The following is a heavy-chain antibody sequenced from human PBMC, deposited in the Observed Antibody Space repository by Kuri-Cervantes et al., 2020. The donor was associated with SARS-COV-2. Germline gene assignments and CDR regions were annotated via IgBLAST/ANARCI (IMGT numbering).Heavy chain of an antibody. Sequence: GESLKISCAASGFTFGDYAMSWVRQAPGKGLEWVGSIRSKAYGGTTEYAASVKGRFTISRDDSKSIAYLQMNSLKTEDTAVYYCTRVKLLWFGEFSWGQGTLVTVSS. CDR3: TRVKLLWFGEFS. CDR2: IRSKAYGGTT. V-gene: IGHV3-49*04. J-gene: IGHJ4*02. CDR1: GFTFGDYA. D-gene: IGHD3-10*01.